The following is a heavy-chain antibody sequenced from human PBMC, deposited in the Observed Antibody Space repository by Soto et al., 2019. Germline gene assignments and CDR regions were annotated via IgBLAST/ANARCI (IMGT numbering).Heavy chain of an antibody. J-gene: IGHJ5*02. V-gene: IGHV1-3*01. Sequence: GASVKVSCQASGYTFTYRYLHWVRQAPGQALEWMGWINAGNGNTKYSQKFQGGVTITRDTSASTAYMELSSLRSEDTAVYYCARTGSSGWYWFAPWGQGTLVTVSS. CDR3: ARTGSSGWYWFAP. D-gene: IGHD6-13*01. CDR2: INAGNGNT. CDR1: GYTFTYRY.